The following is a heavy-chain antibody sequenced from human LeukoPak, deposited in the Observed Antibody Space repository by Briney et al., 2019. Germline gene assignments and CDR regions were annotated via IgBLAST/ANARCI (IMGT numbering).Heavy chain of an antibody. CDR3: ARGAHRWATTNGNFDY. J-gene: IGHJ4*02. CDR1: GFTFRSYA. Sequence: PGGSLRLSCAASGFTFRSYAMHWVRQAPGKGLEWVAVISYDRSNKYYVDSVKGRFTISRDNSKNTLYLQMNSLRAEDTAVYYCARGAHRWATTNGNFDYWGQGTLVTVPS. V-gene: IGHV3-30*04. D-gene: IGHD1-1*01. CDR2: ISYDRSNK.